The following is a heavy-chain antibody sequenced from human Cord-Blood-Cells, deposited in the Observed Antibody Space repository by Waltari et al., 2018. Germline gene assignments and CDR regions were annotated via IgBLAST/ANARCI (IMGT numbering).Heavy chain of an antibody. D-gene: IGHD3-3*01. CDR1: GFTFDAYA. J-gene: IGHJ4*02. V-gene: IGHV3-9*01. Sequence: EVQLVESGGGLVQPGRSLRLSCAASGFTFDAYAMHWVRQASGKGLEGVSGISWNSGSIGYADSVKGRFTISRDNAKNSLYLQMNSLRAEDTALYYCAKRYDFWSGLGDWGQGTLVTVSS. CDR3: AKRYDFWSGLGD. CDR2: ISWNSGSI.